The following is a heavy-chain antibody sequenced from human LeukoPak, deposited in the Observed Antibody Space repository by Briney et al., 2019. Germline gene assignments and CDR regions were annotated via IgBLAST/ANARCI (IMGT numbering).Heavy chain of an antibody. CDR2: ISGSGGST. J-gene: IGHJ6*03. V-gene: IGHV3-23*01. D-gene: IGHD3-10*01. CDR3: AKDSMVRGVWRYYYMDV. CDR1: GFTFSSYA. Sequence: PGGSLRLSCAASGFTFSSYAMSWVRQAPGKGLEWVSAISGSGGSTYYADSVKGRFTISRDNSKNTLYLQMNSLRAEDTAVYYCAKDSMVRGVWRYYYMDVWGKGTTVTVSS.